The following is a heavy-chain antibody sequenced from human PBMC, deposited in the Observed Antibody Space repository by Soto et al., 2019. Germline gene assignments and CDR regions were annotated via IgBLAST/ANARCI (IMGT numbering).Heavy chain of an antibody. J-gene: IGHJ6*02. CDR2: MNTNSGNT. CDR1: GYTFTSYD. Sequence: QVPLVQSGAVVKKPGASVKVSCKASGYTFTSYDINWVRQATGQGLEWMGWMNTNSGNTGYEQKFQGRVTMTRNTSRSTAYIVLSSLRSEDTAVYYCARVSGYYGMDVWGQGTTVTVTS. D-gene: IGHD3-10*01. CDR3: ARVSGYYGMDV. V-gene: IGHV1-8*01.